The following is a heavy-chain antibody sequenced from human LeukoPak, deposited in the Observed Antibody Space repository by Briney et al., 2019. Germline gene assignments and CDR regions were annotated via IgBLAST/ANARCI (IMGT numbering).Heavy chain of an antibody. CDR3: ARGSNWVTLDY. CDR2: IYSGGST. J-gene: IGHJ4*02. Sequence: PGGSLRLSCAASGFIFRNYVMSWVRQAPGKGLEWVSVIYSGGSTYYADSVKGRFTISRDNSKNTLYLQMNSLRAEDTAVYYCARGSNWVTLDYWGQGTLVTVSS. V-gene: IGHV3-53*01. CDR1: GFIFRNYV. D-gene: IGHD7-27*01.